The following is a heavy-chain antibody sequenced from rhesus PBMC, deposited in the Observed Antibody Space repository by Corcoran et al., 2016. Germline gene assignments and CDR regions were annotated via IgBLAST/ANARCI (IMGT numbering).Heavy chain of an antibody. V-gene: IGHV4S14*01. D-gene: IGHD1-1*01. Sequence: QVQLQESGPGLVKPSETLSLTCAVSGYSISSGYYWGWLRQPPGRGLEWSGHISSCGSNYLNPSLESRVTLSVDTSTNQFSLKLSSVTAADTAVYYCASPNYLAEYFEFWGQGALVTVSS. CDR3: ASPNYLAEYFEF. CDR2: ISSCGSN. J-gene: IGHJ1*01. CDR1: GYSISSGYY.